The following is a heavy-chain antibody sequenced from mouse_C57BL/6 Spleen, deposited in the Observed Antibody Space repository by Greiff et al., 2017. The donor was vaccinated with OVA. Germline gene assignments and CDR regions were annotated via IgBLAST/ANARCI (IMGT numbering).Heavy chain of an antibody. V-gene: IGHV3-1*01. CDR2: ISYSGST. CDR1: GYSITSGYD. D-gene: IGHD2-4*01. J-gene: IGHJ4*01. Sequence: VQLKESGPGMVKPSQSLSLTCTVTGYSITSGYDWHWIRHFPGNKLEWMGYISYSGSTNYNPSLKSRISITHDTSKNHFFLKLNSVTTEDTATYYCARDGGLRAMDYWGQGTSVTVSS. CDR3: ARDGGLRAMDY.